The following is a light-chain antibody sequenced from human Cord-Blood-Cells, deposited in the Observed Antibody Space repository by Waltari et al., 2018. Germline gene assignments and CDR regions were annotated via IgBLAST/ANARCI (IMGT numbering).Light chain of an antibody. CDR2: EGS. Sequence: QSALTQPASVSGSPGQSITISCTGTSSDVGSYNLFPWYQQHPAKAPKLMIYEGSKRPSGVSNRFSGSKSGNTASLTISGLQAEDEADYYCCSYAGSSTFVVFGGGTKLTVL. V-gene: IGLV2-23*03. CDR1: SSDVGSYNL. CDR3: CSYAGSSTFVV. J-gene: IGLJ2*01.